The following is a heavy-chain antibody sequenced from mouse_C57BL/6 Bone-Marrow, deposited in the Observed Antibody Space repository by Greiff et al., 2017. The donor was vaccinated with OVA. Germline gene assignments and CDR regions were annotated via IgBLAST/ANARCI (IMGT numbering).Heavy chain of an antibody. V-gene: IGHV2-9*01. Sequence: QVQLQQSGPGLVAPSQSLSITCTVSGFSLTSYGVDWVRQPPGKGLEWLGVIWGGGGTNNNSALMSRRSISKDNSKSQVFLKMNSLQTDYTSMYYCAKHHFDYDGYWYFDVWGTGTTVTVSS. CDR1: GFSLTSYG. CDR2: IWGGGGT. D-gene: IGHD2-4*01. CDR3: AKHHFDYDGYWYFDV. J-gene: IGHJ1*03.